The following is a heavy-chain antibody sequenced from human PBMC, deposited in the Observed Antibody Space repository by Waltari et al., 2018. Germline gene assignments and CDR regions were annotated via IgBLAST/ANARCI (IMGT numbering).Heavy chain of an antibody. CDR1: GYSISSGYY. Sequence: QVQLQESGPGLVKPSETLSLTCAVSGYSISSGYYWGWIRQHPGKGLEWIGSIYHSGSTYYNPSLKSRVTISVDTSKNQFSLKLSSVTAADTAVYYCARQKVYAFDIWGQGTMVTVSS. J-gene: IGHJ3*02. CDR3: ARQKVYAFDI. D-gene: IGHD2-8*01. CDR2: IYHSGST. V-gene: IGHV4-38-2*01.